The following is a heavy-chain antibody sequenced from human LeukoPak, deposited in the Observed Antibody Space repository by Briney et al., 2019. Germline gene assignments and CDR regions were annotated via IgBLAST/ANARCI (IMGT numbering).Heavy chain of an antibody. CDR3: LAAAILDY. CDR2: IRSKAYGGTT. CDR1: GFTFGDYA. Sequence: GGSLRLSCAASGFTFGDYAMSWVRQAPGKGLEWVGFIRSKAYGGTTEYAASVNGRFTISRDDSKSIAYLQMNSLKTEDTAVYYCLAAAILDYWGQGTLVTFSS. J-gene: IGHJ4*02. V-gene: IGHV3-49*04. D-gene: IGHD6-13*01.